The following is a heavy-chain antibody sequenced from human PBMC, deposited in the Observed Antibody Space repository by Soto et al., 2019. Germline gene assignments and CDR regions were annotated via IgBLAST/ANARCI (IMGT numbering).Heavy chain of an antibody. J-gene: IGHJ3*02. CDR3: AREQLARGHDGLDI. CDR1: GCGLSSDV. CDR2: IIPIFGTA. Sequence: LVKRYWKGAGCGLSSDVVSRGRQAHGQGLEWMGGIIPIFGTANYAQKFQGRVTITADKSTSTAYMELSSLRSEDTAVYYSAREQLARGHDGLDIPAQPTMVTVSS. V-gene: IGHV1-69*06. D-gene: IGHD6-6*01.